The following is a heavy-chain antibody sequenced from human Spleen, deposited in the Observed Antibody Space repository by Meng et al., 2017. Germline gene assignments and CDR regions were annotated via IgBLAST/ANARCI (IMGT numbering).Heavy chain of an antibody. J-gene: IGHJ3*02. D-gene: IGHD1-26*01. Sequence: GGSLRLSCAASGFTFDNYAMHWVRQVSGKGLEWVSGISWNSDTIGFADSVKGRFTISRDSAKNSLYLQMNSLRVEDTALYYCAKAQPPGSYLNGFDIWGQGTLVTVSS. CDR1: GFTFDNYA. CDR2: ISWNSDTI. CDR3: AKAQPPGSYLNGFDI. V-gene: IGHV3-9*01.